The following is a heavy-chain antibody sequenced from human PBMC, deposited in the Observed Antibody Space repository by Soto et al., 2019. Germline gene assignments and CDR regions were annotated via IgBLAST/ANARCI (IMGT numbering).Heavy chain of an antibody. D-gene: IGHD3-16*01. CDR1: GFAFRSYA. CDR3: AKGILSATIGPYAMDV. Sequence: GGSLRLSCEASGFAFRSYAMHWVRQAPGKGLEWVGVISYDGGNIYYADSVKGRFTISRDNSKSTLYVQVNSLRPEDTAVYYCAKGILSATIGPYAMDVWGQGTTVTVSS. CDR2: ISYDGGNI. J-gene: IGHJ6*02. V-gene: IGHV3-30*18.